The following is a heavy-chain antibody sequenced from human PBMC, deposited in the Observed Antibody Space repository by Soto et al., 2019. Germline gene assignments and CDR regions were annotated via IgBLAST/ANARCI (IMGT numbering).Heavy chain of an antibody. CDR2: TYPSGST. D-gene: IGHD5-12*01. CDR1: GGFISKGDYH. Sequence: SETLSLTCSVSGGFISKGDYHWSWIRQPPGKGLDWIGYTYPSGSTYYNASLRSRVTISIDASKNQFSLKLNSVTAADTAVYYCAREGGYDSPHGCWGQGTLVTVSS. CDR3: AREGGYDSPHGC. J-gene: IGHJ4*02. V-gene: IGHV4-30-4*01.